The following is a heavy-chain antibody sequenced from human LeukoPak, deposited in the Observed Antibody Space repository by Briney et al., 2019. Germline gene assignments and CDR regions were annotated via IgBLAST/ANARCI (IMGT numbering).Heavy chain of an antibody. CDR2: ISISGSKT. D-gene: IGHD4-17*01. J-gene: IGHJ4*02. CDR3: ANEIRPNDY. CDR1: GFTFADAW. Sequence: TGGSLRLSCAASGFTFADAWMNWVRQAPGKGLEWVSAISISGSKTYYADSVKGRFTISRDNSKNTLYLQMNSLRAEDTAVYYCANEIRPNDYWGQGTQVTVSS. V-gene: IGHV3-23*01.